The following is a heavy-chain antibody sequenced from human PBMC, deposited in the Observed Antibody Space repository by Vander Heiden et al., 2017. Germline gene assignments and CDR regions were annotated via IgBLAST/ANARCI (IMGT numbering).Heavy chain of an antibody. Sequence: QVQLVESGGGVVQPGRALRLSCAASGFTFRSYGMHWVRQAPGKELEWVAVIWLDGTNKYYGDSVKGRFTISRDNSKNTVYLQMNSLRAEDTAVYYCARGTTGYYRGSYFDYWGQGTLVTASS. CDR2: IWLDGTNK. D-gene: IGHD3-9*01. V-gene: IGHV3-33*01. J-gene: IGHJ4*02. CDR3: ARGTTGYYRGSYFDY. CDR1: GFTFRSYG.